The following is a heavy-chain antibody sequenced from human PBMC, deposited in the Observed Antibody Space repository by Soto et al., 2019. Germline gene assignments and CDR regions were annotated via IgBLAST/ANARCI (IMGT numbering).Heavy chain of an antibody. V-gene: IGHV1-18*01. CDR2: ISAYNGNT. J-gene: IGHJ4*02. D-gene: IGHD6-19*01. CDR1: GYAFTSYG. Sequence: GASVKVSCKASGYAFTSYGISWVRQAPGQGLEWMGWISAYNGNTNYAQKLQGRVTMTTDTSTSTAYMELRSPRSDDTAVYYCARDKGSGIAVADLNLHFDYWGQGTLVTVSS. CDR3: ARDKGSGIAVADLNLHFDY.